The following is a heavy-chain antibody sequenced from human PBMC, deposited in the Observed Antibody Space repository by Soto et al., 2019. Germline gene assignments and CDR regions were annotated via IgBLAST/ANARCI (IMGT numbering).Heavy chain of an antibody. D-gene: IGHD2-15*01. CDR1: GGSFSGYY. Sequence: PSETLSLTCAVYGGSFSGYYWSWIRQPPGKGLEWIGEINHSGSTNYNPSLKSRVTISVDTSKNQFSLKLSSVTAADTAVYYCARGIFGSCCGGSCYSIYFDYWGQGTLVTVSS. J-gene: IGHJ4*02. V-gene: IGHV4-34*01. CDR3: ARGIFGSCCGGSCYSIYFDY. CDR2: INHSGST.